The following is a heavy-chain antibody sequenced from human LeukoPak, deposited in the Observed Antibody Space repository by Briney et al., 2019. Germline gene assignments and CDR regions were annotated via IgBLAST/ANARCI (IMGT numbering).Heavy chain of an antibody. CDR1: GFTFSTDA. D-gene: IGHD5-24*01. CDR2: ISSDGKSR. J-gene: IGHJ4*02. Sequence: PGRSLRLSCGASGFTFSTDAFHWVRQAPGTGLEWVAVISSDGKSRIYADSVKGRFTISRDNSKNRLFLQIHSLRTVDTAGYQCPRDPMADFDYWGQGALVTVSS. V-gene: IGHV3-30*14. CDR3: PRDPMADFDY.